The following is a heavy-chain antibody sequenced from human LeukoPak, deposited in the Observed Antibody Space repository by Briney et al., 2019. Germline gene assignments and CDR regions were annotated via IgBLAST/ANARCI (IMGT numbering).Heavy chain of an antibody. CDR1: GGSFSGYY. V-gene: IGHV4-34*01. Sequence: SETLSLTCAVYGGSFSGYYWSWIRQPPGEGLEWIGEINHSGSTNYNPSLKSRVTISVDTSKNQFSLKLSSVTAADTAVYYCARDSIAVAGLDYWGQGTLVTVSS. CDR2: INHSGST. J-gene: IGHJ4*02. D-gene: IGHD6-19*01. CDR3: ARDSIAVAGLDY.